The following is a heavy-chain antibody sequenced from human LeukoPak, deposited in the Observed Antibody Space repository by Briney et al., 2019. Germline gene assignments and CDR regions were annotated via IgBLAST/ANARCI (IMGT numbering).Heavy chain of an antibody. CDR1: GYTFTSYD. Sequence: ASVKVSCKASGYTFTSYDINWVRRATGQGLEWMGWMNPNSGNTGYAQKFQGRVTMTRNTSISTAYMELSSLRSEDTAVYYCARGLMNLRWFDPWGQGTLVTVSS. V-gene: IGHV1-8*01. CDR2: MNPNSGNT. CDR3: ARGLMNLRWFDP. J-gene: IGHJ5*02.